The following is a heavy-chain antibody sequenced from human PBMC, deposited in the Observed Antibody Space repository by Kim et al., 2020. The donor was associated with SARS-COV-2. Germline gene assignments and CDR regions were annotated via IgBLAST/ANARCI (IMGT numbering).Heavy chain of an antibody. V-gene: IGHV3-23*01. CDR2: ISGSGGST. D-gene: IGHD3-22*01. Sequence: GGSLRLSCAASGFTFSSYAMSWVRQAPGKGLEWVSAISGSGGSTYYADSVKGRFTISRDNSKNTLYLQMNSLRAEDTAVYYCARTYDSSGYDYYYYYGMDVWGQGTTVTVSS. CDR1: GFTFSSYA. J-gene: IGHJ6*02. CDR3: ARTYDSSGYDYYYYYGMDV.